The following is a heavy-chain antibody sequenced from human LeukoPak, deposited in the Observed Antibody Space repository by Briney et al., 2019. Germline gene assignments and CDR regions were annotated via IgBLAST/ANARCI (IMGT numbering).Heavy chain of an antibody. CDR1: GDSVSSNSAA. V-gene: IGHV6-1*01. D-gene: IGHD6-13*01. CDR2: TYYRSKWYN. CDR3: ARVANAGSIAAAGPIDY. Sequence: SQTLSLTCAISGDSVSSNSAAWNWIRQSPSRGLEWQGRTYYRSKWYNDYAVSVKCRITINPDTSKNQFSLQLNSVTPEDTAVYYCARVANAGSIAAAGPIDYWGQGTLVTVSS. J-gene: IGHJ4*02.